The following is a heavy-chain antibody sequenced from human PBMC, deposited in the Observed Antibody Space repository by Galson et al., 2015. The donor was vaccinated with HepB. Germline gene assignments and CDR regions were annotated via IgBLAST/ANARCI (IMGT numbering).Heavy chain of an antibody. CDR2: IYYSGTT. V-gene: IGHV4-28*01. J-gene: IGHJ3*02. CDR1: GDSISTDKW. Sequence: ETLSLTCAVSGDSISTDKWWGWIRQPPGKGLEWIGFIYYSGTTYYKSSLKSRVTMSVDTSQNQFSLKLSSVTAVDTAIYYCVKKDGGSYPFDMWGQGTMVTVSS. CDR3: VKKDGGSYPFDM. D-gene: IGHD3-16*02.